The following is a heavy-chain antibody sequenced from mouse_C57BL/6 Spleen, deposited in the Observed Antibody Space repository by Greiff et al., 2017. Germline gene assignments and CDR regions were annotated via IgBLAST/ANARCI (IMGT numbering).Heavy chain of an antibody. CDR3: ARERFITTVVAHFDY. CDR1: GYTFTSYW. Sequence: QVQLQQPGTELVKPGASVKLSCKASGYTFTSYWMHWVKQRPGQGLEWIGNINPSNGGTNYNEKFKSKATLTVDKSSSTAYMQLSSLTSEDSAVYYCARERFITTVVAHFDYWGQGTTRTVSS. J-gene: IGHJ2*01. D-gene: IGHD1-1*01. V-gene: IGHV1-53*01. CDR2: INPSNGGT.